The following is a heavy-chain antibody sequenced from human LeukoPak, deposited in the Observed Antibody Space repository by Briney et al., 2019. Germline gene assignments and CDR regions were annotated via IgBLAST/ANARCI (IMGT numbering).Heavy chain of an antibody. CDR3: ASSIVATTYYYYYYGMDV. D-gene: IGHD5-12*01. CDR1: GYTFTAQY. V-gene: IGHV1-2*06. CDR2: INPSSGGT. J-gene: IGHJ6*02. Sequence: ASVKVSCKASGYTFTAQYMHWVRQAPGQGLEWMGRINPSSGGTNYAQKFQGRVTMTRDTSISTAYMELSRLRSDDTAVYYCASSIVATTYYYYYYGMDVWGQGTTVTVSS.